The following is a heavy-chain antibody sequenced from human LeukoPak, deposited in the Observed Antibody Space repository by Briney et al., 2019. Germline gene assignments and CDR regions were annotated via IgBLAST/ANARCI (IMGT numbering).Heavy chain of an antibody. Sequence: SVKVSCKASGFTFTSSAVQWVRQARGQRLEWIGWIVVGSGNTNYAQKFQERVTITRDMSTSTAYMELSSLRSEDTAVYYCAADPQHPPYSGYEEEGDDAFDIWGQETMVTVSS. CDR3: AADPQHPPYSGYEEEGDDAFDI. V-gene: IGHV1-58*01. CDR2: IVVGSGNT. CDR1: GFTFTSSA. J-gene: IGHJ3*02. D-gene: IGHD5-12*01.